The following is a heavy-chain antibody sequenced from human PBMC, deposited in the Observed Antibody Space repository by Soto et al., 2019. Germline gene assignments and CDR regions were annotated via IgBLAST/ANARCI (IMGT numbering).Heavy chain of an antibody. D-gene: IGHD3-16*02. CDR2: ISSSSSTI. CDR1: GFPFSSYS. V-gene: IGHV3-48*01. J-gene: IGHJ3*02. CDR3: ARSEGYDYIWGSYPRRYAFDI. Sequence: GGSLRLSCAASGFPFSSYSMNWVRQAPGKGLEWVSYISSSSSTIYYADSVKGRFTISRDNAKNSLYLQMNSLRAEDTAVYYCARSEGYDYIWGSYPRRYAFDIWGQGTMVTVSS.